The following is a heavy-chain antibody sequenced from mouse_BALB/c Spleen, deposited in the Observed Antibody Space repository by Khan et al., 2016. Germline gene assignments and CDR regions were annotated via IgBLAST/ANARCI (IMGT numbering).Heavy chain of an antibody. CDR2: INLDSSTI. Sequence: EVKLLESGGGLVQPGGSLKLSCAASGVDFSRYWMSWVRLAPGFGLEWLGVINLDSSTINYTPSLQDKFIISRDNAKITLYLQMCKVRSEDTAPLYWASTLWYFDVWGAGTTVTVS. CDR1: GVDFSRYW. V-gene: IGHV4-1*02. J-gene: IGHJ1*01. CDR3: ASTLWYFDV.